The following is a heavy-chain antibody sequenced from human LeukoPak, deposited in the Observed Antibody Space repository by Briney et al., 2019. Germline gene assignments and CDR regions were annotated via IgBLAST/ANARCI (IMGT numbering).Heavy chain of an antibody. CDR3: ARSAGVLRFLEWFKGTHFDY. CDR1: GYSISSGYY. J-gene: IGHJ4*02. Sequence: PSETLSLTCTVSGYSISSGYYWGWIRQPPGKGLEWIGSIYHSGSTYYNPSLKSRVTISVDTSKNQFSLKLSSVTAADTAVYYCARSAGVLRFLEWFKGTHFDYWGQGTLVTVSS. V-gene: IGHV4-38-2*02. CDR2: IYHSGST. D-gene: IGHD3-3*01.